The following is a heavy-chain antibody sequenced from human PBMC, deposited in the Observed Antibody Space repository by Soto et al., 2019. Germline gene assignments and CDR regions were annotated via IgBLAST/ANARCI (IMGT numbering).Heavy chain of an antibody. Sequence: GGSLRLSCAASGFTFSSDWMHWVRQAPGKGLVWVSRINTDGSGTSYADSVKGRFTISRDNAKNTLYLQMNSLRAEDTAVYYCATDRPGSQYYFDYWGQGNMVTVCS. CDR2: INTDGSGT. J-gene: IGHJ4*02. CDR1: GFTFSSDW. D-gene: IGHD3-10*01. CDR3: ATDRPGSQYYFDY. V-gene: IGHV3-74*01.